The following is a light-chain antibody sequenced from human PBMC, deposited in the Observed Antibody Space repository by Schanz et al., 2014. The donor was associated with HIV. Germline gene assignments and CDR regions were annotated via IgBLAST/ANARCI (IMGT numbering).Light chain of an antibody. V-gene: IGLV2-14*03. CDR1: SRDVGGYNY. Sequence: QSALTQPASVSGSPGQSITISCTGTSRDVGGYNYVSWYQQHPGKAPKLIISDVSNRPSGVSNRFSGSKSGNTASLTISGLQAEDEADYYCSSYTGSTTLVFGGGTKLTVL. J-gene: IGLJ3*02. CDR3: SSYTGSTTLV. CDR2: DVS.